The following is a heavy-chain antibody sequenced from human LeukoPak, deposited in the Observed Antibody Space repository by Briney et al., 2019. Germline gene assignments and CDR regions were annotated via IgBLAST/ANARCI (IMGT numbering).Heavy chain of an antibody. V-gene: IGHV4-59*01. CDR1: GGSISSYY. J-gene: IGHJ4*02. Sequence: SETLSLTCTDPGGSISSYYWSWIRQPPGKGLEWIGSIYYSGSTNYNPSLKSRVTISVDTSKNQFSLKLSTVTAAETGVYYGARAVGCSGSSCYRLVDYWGQGTLVTVSS. D-gene: IGHD2-15*01. CDR2: IYYSGST. CDR3: ARAVGCSGSSCYRLVDY.